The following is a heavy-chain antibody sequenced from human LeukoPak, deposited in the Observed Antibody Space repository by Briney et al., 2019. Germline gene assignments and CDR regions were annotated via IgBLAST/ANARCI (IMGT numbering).Heavy chain of an antibody. CDR3: ASQAIGFGEFHFDY. D-gene: IGHD3-10*01. V-gene: IGHV4-39*01. CDR1: GGSISSSSYY. Sequence: SETLSLTCTVSGGSISSSSYYWGWIRQPPGKGLEWIGSIYYSGSTYYNPSLKSRVTISVDTSKNQFSLKLSSVTAADTAVYYCASQAIGFGEFHFDYWGQGTLVTVSS. CDR2: IYYSGST. J-gene: IGHJ4*02.